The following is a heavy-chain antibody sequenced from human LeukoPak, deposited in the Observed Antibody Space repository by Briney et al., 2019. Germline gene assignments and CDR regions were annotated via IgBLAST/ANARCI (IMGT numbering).Heavy chain of an antibody. CDR3: ARGYYYDSSGYYWPRFDY. D-gene: IGHD3-22*01. J-gene: IGHJ4*02. CDR2: INPNSGGT. V-gene: IGHV1-2*02. Sequence: ASVKVSCKASGYTFTGYYMHWVRQAPGQGLEWMGWINPNSGGTNYAQKFQGRVTMTRDTSISTAYMELSRLRSDDTAVYYCARGYYYDSSGYYWPRFDYWGQGTLVTVS. CDR1: GYTFTGYY.